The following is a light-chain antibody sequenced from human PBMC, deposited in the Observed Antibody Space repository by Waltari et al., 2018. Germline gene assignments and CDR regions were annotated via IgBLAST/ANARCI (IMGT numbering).Light chain of an antibody. J-gene: IGLJ1*01. V-gene: IGLV2-14*03. CDR1: TSDIGAYYF. CDR2: DVT. Sequence: QSALTQPASVSGSPGQSITISCIGTTSDIGAYYFVSWYQQFPGKAPKLFIYDVTKRPSGISGRFSGSKSGNTASLTISGLQAEDEGDYYCCSFRGGDSFVFGTGTRVTVV. CDR3: CSFRGGDSFV.